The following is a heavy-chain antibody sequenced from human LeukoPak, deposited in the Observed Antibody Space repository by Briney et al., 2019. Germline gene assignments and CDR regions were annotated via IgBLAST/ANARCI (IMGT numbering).Heavy chain of an antibody. V-gene: IGHV3-30*18. CDR1: GFTFSSYG. CDR2: ISYDGSNK. D-gene: IGHD3/OR15-3a*01. J-gene: IGHJ4*02. CDR3: AKDFGTGYYIDY. Sequence: PGRSLGLSCAASGFTFSSYGMHWVRQAPGKGLEWVAVISYDGSNKYYADSVKGRFTISRDNSKNTLYLQMNSLRAEDTAVYYCAKDFGTGYYIDYWGQGTLVTVSS.